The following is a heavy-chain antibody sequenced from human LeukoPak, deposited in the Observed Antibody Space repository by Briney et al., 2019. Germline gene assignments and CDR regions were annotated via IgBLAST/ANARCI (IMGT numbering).Heavy chain of an antibody. CDR3: AKHSGTTGAFDI. CDR1: GFAFSSYG. CDR2: ISGSGGST. Sequence: PGGSLRLSCAASGFAFSSYGMSWVRQAPGKGLEWVSAISGSGGSTYYSVKGRFTISRDNSKNTLYMQMNSLRAEDTAVYYCAKHSGTTGAFDIWGQGTMVTVSS. D-gene: IGHD1-7*01. V-gene: IGHV3-23*01. J-gene: IGHJ3*02.